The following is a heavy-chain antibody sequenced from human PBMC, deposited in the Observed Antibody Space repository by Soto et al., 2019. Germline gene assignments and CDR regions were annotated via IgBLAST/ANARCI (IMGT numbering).Heavy chain of an antibody. D-gene: IGHD3-22*01. Sequence: SGKVSCKDCGWLFSSCAISWVRQAPGQGLEWMGGIIPVFGTAYYAPKFQGRVTITADESTNTAYMELSSLRSEDTAMYYCAKRGSGSVWFNDCYGQRFLVTVSP. J-gene: IGHJ4*02. CDR1: GWLFSSCA. V-gene: IGHV1-69*13. CDR2: IIPVFGTA. CDR3: AKRGSGSVWFNDC.